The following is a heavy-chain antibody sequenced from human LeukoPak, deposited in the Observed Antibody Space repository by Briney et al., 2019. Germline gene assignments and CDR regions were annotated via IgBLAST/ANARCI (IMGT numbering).Heavy chain of an antibody. CDR2: IIPIFGIA. J-gene: IGHJ3*02. D-gene: IGHD3-22*01. Sequence: GASVKVSCKASGGTFSSYAISWVRQAPGQGLEWMGRIIPIFGIASYAQKFQGRVTITADKSTSTAYMELSSQRSEDTAVYYCARPYDSSGYAGDFHAFDIWGQGTMVTVSS. V-gene: IGHV1-69*04. CDR3: ARPYDSSGYAGDFHAFDI. CDR1: GGTFSSYA.